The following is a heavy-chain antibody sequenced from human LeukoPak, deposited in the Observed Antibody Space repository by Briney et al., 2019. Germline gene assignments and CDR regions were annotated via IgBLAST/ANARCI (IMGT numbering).Heavy chain of an antibody. J-gene: IGHJ4*02. Sequence: ASVTVSCKASGYTFTGYYMHWVRQAPGQGLEWMGWINPNSGGTNYAQKFQGRVTMTRDTSISTAYMELSRLRSDDTAVYYCARPRLYGSGSYFFYWGQGTLVTVSS. CDR3: ARPRLYGSGSYFFY. D-gene: IGHD3-10*01. CDR2: INPNSGGT. V-gene: IGHV1-2*02. CDR1: GYTFTGYY.